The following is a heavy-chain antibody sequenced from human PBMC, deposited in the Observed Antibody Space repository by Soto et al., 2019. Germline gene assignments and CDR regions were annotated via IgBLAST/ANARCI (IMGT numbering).Heavy chain of an antibody. Sequence: SVKVSCKASGGTFSSYAISWVRQAPGQGLEWMGGIIPIFGTANYAQKFQGRVTITADESTSTAYMELSSLRSEDTAVYYCARRTTGGGGYYGMDVWGQGTTVTVSS. CDR3: ARRTTGGGGYYGMDV. V-gene: IGHV1-69*13. CDR1: GGTFSSYA. CDR2: IIPIFGTA. D-gene: IGHD3-16*01. J-gene: IGHJ6*02.